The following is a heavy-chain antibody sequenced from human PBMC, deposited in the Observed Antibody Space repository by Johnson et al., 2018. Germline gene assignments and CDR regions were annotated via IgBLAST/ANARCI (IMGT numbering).Heavy chain of an antibody. CDR3: ARRGIKNGSLHPDAFDI. D-gene: IGHD3-16*01. V-gene: IGHV4-39*01. CDR1: GGSISSSNYY. J-gene: IGHJ3*02. Sequence: QVQLQESGPGLVKPSETLSLTCTVSGGSISSSNYYCGWIRQPPGKGLEWIGSIYYSGSAYYNPSLKSRVTISVDTSKNQFSLKVNSVTAADTAVYYCARRGIKNGSLHPDAFDIWGQGTMVPVSP. CDR2: IYYSGSA.